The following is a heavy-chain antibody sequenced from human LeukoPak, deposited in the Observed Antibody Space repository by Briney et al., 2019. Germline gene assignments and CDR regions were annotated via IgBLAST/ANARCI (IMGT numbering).Heavy chain of an antibody. CDR1: GFTFSSYE. Sequence: PGGSLRLSCAASGFTFSSYEMNWVRQAPGKGLEWVSYISSTGYTIYYADSVKGRLTISRDNAKNSLYLQMKSLRAEDTAVYYCARDYDSSGHYYISFDYWGQGTLVTVSS. V-gene: IGHV3-48*03. CDR3: ARDYDSSGHYYISFDY. D-gene: IGHD3-22*01. CDR2: ISSTGYTI. J-gene: IGHJ4*02.